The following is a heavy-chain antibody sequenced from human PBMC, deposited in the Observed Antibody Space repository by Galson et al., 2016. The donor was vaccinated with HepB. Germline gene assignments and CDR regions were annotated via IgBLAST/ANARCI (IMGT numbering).Heavy chain of an antibody. J-gene: IGHJ6*02. V-gene: IGHV3-30*03. Sequence: SLRLSCAASGFRFSSYGMHWVRQAPGKGLEWVAVISFDGSTKNYIDSAKGRFTVSRDNLENTLYLQINSLRTDDTAEYYCARDLRPRWELDYYNYGMDVWGQGTTVTVSS. D-gene: IGHD5-24*01. CDR2: ISFDGSTK. CDR1: GFRFSSYG. CDR3: ARDLRPRWELDYYNYGMDV.